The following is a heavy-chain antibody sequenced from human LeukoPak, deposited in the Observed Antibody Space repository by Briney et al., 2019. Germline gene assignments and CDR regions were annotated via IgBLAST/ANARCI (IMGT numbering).Heavy chain of an antibody. V-gene: IGHV1-2*02. CDR1: GYTFTGYY. Sequence: ASVKVSCKASGYTFTGYYMHWVRQAPGQGLGWMGWINPSSGGTNYAQKFQGRVTMTRDTSISTAYMELSRLRSDDTAVYYCARAIVATIGDDYWGQGTLVTVSS. CDR3: ARAIVATIGDDY. J-gene: IGHJ4*02. D-gene: IGHD5-12*01. CDR2: INPSSGGT.